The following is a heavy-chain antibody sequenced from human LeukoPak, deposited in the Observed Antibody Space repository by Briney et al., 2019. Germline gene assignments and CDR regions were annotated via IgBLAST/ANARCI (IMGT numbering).Heavy chain of an antibody. J-gene: IGHJ4*02. V-gene: IGHV4-61*02. CDR1: GGSISSGSYY. D-gene: IGHD3-10*01. CDR2: IYTSGST. CDR3: ASEDLETGSYGDFDY. Sequence: SETLSLTCTVSGGSISSGSYYWSWIRQPAGKGLEWIGRIYTSGSTNYNPSLKSRVTISVDTSKNQFSLKLSSVTAADTAVYYCASEDLETGSYGDFDYWGQGTLVTVSS.